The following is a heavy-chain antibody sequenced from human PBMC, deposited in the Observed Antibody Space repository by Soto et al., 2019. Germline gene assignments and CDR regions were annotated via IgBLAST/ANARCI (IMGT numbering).Heavy chain of an antibody. J-gene: IGHJ5*02. CDR1: GGSISSSSYY. D-gene: IGHD4-17*01. Sequence: PSETLSLTCTVSGGSISSSSYYWGWIRQPPGKGLEWIGSIYYSGSTYYNPSLKSRVTISVDTSKNQFPLKLSSVTAADTAVYYCAYDYGENWFDPWGQGTLVTVSS. CDR2: IYYSGST. CDR3: AYDYGENWFDP. V-gene: IGHV4-39*01.